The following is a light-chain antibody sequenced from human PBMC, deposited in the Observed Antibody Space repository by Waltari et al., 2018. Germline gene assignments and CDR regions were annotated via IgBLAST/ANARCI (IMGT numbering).Light chain of an antibody. V-gene: IGKV2-30*02. CDR3: MQATHWPLT. J-gene: IGKJ1*01. Sequence: DVVMTQSELSMPGTVGKRAYISCRSSQSLVHSAGKTYLNWFQQRPGQSPRRLIYKVSNRDSGVPDRFSGSGSGTDFTLKISRVEAEDVGVYYCMQATHWPLTFGQGTKVEIK. CDR2: KVS. CDR1: QSLVHSAGKTY.